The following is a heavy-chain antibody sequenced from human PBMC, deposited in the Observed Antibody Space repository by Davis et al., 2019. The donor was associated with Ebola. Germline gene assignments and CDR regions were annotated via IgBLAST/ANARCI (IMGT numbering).Heavy chain of an antibody. Sequence: PGGSLRLSCVASGFTFSRYWMHWVRQAPGKGLVYVSRISSDGGITSYADSVKGRFTISRDNAKSTLYLQMNSLTAEDTAVYYCVRTTDGAPEYWGQGTLVTVSS. J-gene: IGHJ4*02. CDR1: GFTFSRYW. D-gene: IGHD4-17*01. CDR3: VRTTDGAPEY. V-gene: IGHV3-74*01. CDR2: ISSDGGIT.